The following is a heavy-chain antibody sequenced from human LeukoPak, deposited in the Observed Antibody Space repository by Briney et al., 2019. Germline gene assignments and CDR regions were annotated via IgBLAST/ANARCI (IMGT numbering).Heavy chain of an antibody. V-gene: IGHV3-7*03. D-gene: IGHD3-3*01. CDR2: IKLDGSEK. CDR3: ARDQYDTWSRRGNFDS. CDR1: GFTFSSYW. J-gene: IGHJ4*02. Sequence: EGSLRLSCAASGFTFSSYWMSWVRQAAGKGLEWVANIKLDGSEKNYVDSVKGRSTISRDNTKNSLYLQMNSLRAEDTAVFYCARDQYDTWSRRGNFDSWGQGTLVIVSS.